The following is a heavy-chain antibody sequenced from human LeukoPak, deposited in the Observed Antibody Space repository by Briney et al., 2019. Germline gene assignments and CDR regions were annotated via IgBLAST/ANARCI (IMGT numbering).Heavy chain of an antibody. J-gene: IGHJ4*02. CDR1: GFTFSNYG. CDR2: IRYDGTNK. D-gene: IGHD3-22*01. CDR3: ATFPYYFDSSGSYYFDF. V-gene: IGHV3-30*02. Sequence: GGSLRLSCAAPGFTFSNYGMHWVRQAPGKGLEWVAFIRYDGTNKYYADSVKGRFTISRDNSENTLYLQMNNLRAEDTAVFYCATFPYYFDSSGSYYFDFWGQGTLVTVSS.